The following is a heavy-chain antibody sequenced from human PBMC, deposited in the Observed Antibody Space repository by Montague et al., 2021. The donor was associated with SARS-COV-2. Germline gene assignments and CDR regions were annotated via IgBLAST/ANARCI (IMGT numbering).Heavy chain of an antibody. CDR1: GGSFSGYY. D-gene: IGHD4-23*01. Sequence: SQTLSLTCAVYGGSFSGYYWTWIRQSPGKGLEWIAEINHSGTTNYNFSPSLRSRVTISVDTSKSQFSLKLSSVTAADTGVYYCARWDPQTLTLIGLRGKSASDYGGQGTLVTVSS. J-gene: IGHJ4*02. CDR3: ARWDPQTLTLIGLRGKSASDY. CDR2: INHSGTT. V-gene: IGHV4-34*01.